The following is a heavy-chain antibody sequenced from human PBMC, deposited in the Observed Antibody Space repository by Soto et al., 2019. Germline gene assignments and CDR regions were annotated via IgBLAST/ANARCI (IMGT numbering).Heavy chain of an antibody. CDR1: GFTFSSHS. CDR3: ARLDRGSLDY. J-gene: IGHJ4*02. Sequence: GGSLRLSCAASGFTFSSHSMNWVRQAPGKGLEWVSSISSSSSYIYYADSVKGRFTISRDNAKNLVYLQMNSLRVEDTAVYYCARLDRGSLDYWGRGTLVTVSS. CDR2: ISSSSSYI. D-gene: IGHD6-25*01. V-gene: IGHV3-21*01.